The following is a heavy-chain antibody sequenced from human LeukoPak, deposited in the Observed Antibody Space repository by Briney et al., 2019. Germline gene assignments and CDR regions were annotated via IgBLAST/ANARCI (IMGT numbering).Heavy chain of an antibody. D-gene: IGHD4-17*01. J-gene: IGHJ4*02. CDR2: ISWNSGSI. V-gene: IGHV3-9*01. CDR3: AKDGYGDFYYFDY. CDR1: GFTFDDYG. Sequence: GGSLRLSCAASGFTFDDYGMTWVRQVPGKGLEWVSGISWNSGSIGYADSVKGRFTISRDNAKNSLYLQMNSLRAEDTALYYCAKDGYGDFYYFDYWGQGTLVTVSS.